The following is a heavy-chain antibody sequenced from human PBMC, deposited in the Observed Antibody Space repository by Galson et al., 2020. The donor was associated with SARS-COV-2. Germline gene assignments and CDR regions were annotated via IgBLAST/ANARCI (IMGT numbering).Heavy chain of an antibody. D-gene: IGHD2-15*01. J-gene: IGHJ4*02. CDR3: ATTRGG. CDR2: INHSGST. CDR1: DGSISGYY. Sequence: SETLSLTCAVTDGSISGYYWFWIRQPPGKGLEWIGEINHSGSTNFNPSLKSRVTISMDTSNNQFSLKLTSLTAADTAVYYCATTRGGWGQGTLVTVSS. V-gene: IGHV4-34*01.